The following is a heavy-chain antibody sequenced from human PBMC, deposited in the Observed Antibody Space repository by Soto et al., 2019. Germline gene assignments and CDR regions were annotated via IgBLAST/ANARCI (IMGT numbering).Heavy chain of an antibody. CDR3: AKNINSSSGFDY. D-gene: IGHD6-6*01. CDR1: GFTFNNFA. CDR2: ISGGGDAT. J-gene: IGHJ4*02. Sequence: PGGSLRLSCAATGFTFNNFAMNWVRQGPGKGLEWVSGISGGGDATRYADSVKGRFTISRDNAESMVYLDMYSLIPDDTAIYYCAKNINSSSGFDYWGQGTPVTVSS. V-gene: IGHV3-23*01.